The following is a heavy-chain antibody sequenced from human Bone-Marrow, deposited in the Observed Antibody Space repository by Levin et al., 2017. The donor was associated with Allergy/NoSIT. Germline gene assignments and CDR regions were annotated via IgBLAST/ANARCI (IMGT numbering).Heavy chain of an antibody. CDR3: TRRGWYVDS. V-gene: IGHV3-7*01. CDR1: GFTFSSFW. D-gene: IGHD2-15*01. J-gene: IGHJ4*02. CDR2: IKEDGIEK. Sequence: GGSLRLSCAASGFTFSSFWMSWVRQAPGKGLEWVANIKEDGIEKYYADSVKGRFTISRDNAKNSVYLQMNSLRADDTAVYYCTRRGWYVDSWGQGTLVTVSS.